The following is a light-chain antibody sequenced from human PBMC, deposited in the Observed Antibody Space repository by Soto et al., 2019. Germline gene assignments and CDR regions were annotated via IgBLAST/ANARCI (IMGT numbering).Light chain of an antibody. CDR2: DAS. CDR1: QSISSW. Sequence: DIHMTQSPSTLSASVGDRVTITCRASQSISSWLAWYQQKPGKAPKLLIYDASSLESGVPSRFSGSGSGTEFTLTISSLQPDDFATYYCQQYNSYSPETFGQGTKLEIK. V-gene: IGKV1-5*01. J-gene: IGKJ2*01. CDR3: QQYNSYSPET.